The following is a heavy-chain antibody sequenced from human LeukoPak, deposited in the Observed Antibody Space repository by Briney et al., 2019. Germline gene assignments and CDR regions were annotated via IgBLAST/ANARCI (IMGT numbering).Heavy chain of an antibody. D-gene: IGHD2-15*01. Sequence: PGGSLRLSCVASGFTFSTYAMSWVRQSPGKGLECVSTISGRDYSTFYADSVKGRFTISRDNSKNTLYLEMSSLRAEDSAVYYCARPLVAVAGGDYDSWGQGTLVTVSS. V-gene: IGHV3-23*01. J-gene: IGHJ5*01. CDR2: ISGRDYST. CDR3: ARPLVAVAGGDYDS. CDR1: GFTFSTYA.